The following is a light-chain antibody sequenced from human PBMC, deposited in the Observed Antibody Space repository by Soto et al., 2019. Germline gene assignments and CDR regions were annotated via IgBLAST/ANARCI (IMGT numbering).Light chain of an antibody. V-gene: IGKV3-15*01. CDR1: QSVSNN. Sequence: EIVMTQSPATLSVSPGESATLSCRASQSVSNNLAWYPQKPGQAPRLLIYGASGRATGIPARFSGSGSGTEFTLTISSLQSEDFEVYYCQQYNNWPLTFGGGTKVEIK. CDR2: GAS. CDR3: QQYNNWPLT. J-gene: IGKJ4*01.